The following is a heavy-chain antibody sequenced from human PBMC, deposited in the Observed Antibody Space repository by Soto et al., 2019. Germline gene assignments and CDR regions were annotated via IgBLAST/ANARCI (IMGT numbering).Heavy chain of an antibody. V-gene: IGHV1-2*04. J-gene: IGHJ4*02. CDR2: INPNSGGT. Sequence: GASVKVSCKASGYTFTSYYMHWVRQAPGQGLEWMGWINPNSGGTNYAQKFQGWVTMTRDTSISTAYMELSRLKSDDTAVYYCGREMKSGWYVGLIYWGQGTLVTAPS. CDR1: GYTFTSYY. CDR3: GREMKSGWYVGLIY. D-gene: IGHD6-19*01.